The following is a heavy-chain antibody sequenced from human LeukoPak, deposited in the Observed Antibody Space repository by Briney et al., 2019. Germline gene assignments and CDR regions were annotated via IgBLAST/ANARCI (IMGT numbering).Heavy chain of an antibody. V-gene: IGHV4-31*03. CDR1: GGSISSGGYY. J-gene: IGHJ4*02. CDR3: ARGKVPAPLFDY. CDR2: IYYSGST. Sequence: SQTLSLTCTVSGGSISSGGYYWSWIRQHPGKGLEWIGYIYYSGSTYYNPSLKSRVTISVDTSKNQFSLKLSSVTAADTAVYYCARGKVPAPLFDYWGQGTLVTVSS. D-gene: IGHD2-2*01.